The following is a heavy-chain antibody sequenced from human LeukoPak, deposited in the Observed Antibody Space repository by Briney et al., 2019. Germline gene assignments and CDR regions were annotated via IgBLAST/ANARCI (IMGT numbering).Heavy chain of an antibody. CDR1: GFTFISYS. CDR3: AKCGYSSGWAPWYYFDY. CDR2: ITGNGGET. V-gene: IGHV3-64*02. D-gene: IGHD6-19*01. J-gene: IGHJ4*02. Sequence: GGSLRLSCAASGFTSGFTFISYSMHWVRQAPGKGLEYVSGITGNGGETYYADSIKDRFTIYRDNSKNTLYLQMGSLRAEDMAMYYCAKCGYSSGWAPWYYFDYWGQGTLVTVSS.